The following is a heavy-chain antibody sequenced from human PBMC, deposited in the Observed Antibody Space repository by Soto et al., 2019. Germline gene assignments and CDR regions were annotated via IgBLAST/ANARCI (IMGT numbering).Heavy chain of an antibody. CDR3: ARVSSSWLYYFDY. Sequence: GGSLRLSCAASGFTFSSYSMNWVRQAPGKGLEWVSSISSSSSYIYYADSVKGRFTISRDNAKKSLYLQMNSLRAEDTAVYYCARVSSSWLYYFDYWGQGTLVTVSS. CDR2: ISSSSSYI. V-gene: IGHV3-21*01. D-gene: IGHD6-13*01. J-gene: IGHJ4*02. CDR1: GFTFSSYS.